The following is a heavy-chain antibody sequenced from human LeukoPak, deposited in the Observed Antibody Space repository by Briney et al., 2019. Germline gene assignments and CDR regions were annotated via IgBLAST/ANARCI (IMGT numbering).Heavy chain of an antibody. Sequence: GGSLRLSCAASGFTFSSYWMSWVRQAPGKGLEWVANIKQDGSEKYYVDSVKGRFTISRDNAKNSLYLQMNSLRAEDTAVYYCARDRSWGRDWYFDLWGRGTLVTVSS. CDR1: GFTFSSYW. D-gene: IGHD7-27*01. J-gene: IGHJ2*01. CDR3: ARDRSWGRDWYFDL. CDR2: IKQDGSEK. V-gene: IGHV3-7*01.